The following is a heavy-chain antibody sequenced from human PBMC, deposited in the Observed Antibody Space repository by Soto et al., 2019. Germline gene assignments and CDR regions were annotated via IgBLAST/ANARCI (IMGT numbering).Heavy chain of an antibody. CDR1: GYTFTSYD. D-gene: IGHD3-10*01. CDR2: MNPNSGNT. J-gene: IGHJ6*03. V-gene: IGHV1-8*01. Sequence: QVQLVQSGAEVKKPGASVKVSCKASGYTFTSYDINWVRQATGQGLEWMGWMNPNSGNTGYAQKFQGRVTMTRNTSISTAYMGLSSLRSEDTAVYYCARSPPFGADYYYCMDVWGKGTTVTVSS. CDR3: ARSPPFGADYYYCMDV.